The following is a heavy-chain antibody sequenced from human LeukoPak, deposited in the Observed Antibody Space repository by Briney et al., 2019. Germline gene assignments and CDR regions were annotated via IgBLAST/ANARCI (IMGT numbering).Heavy chain of an antibody. D-gene: IGHD3-22*01. CDR2: IYSGGST. V-gene: IGHV3-66*01. J-gene: IGHJ1*01. CDR1: GFTVRSNY. Sequence: GGSLRLSCAASGFTVRSNYMSWVRQAPGKGLEWVSVIYSGGSTYYADSVKGRFTISGDNSKNTLYLQMNSLRAEDTAVYYCARDFIDYDSSSYFQRAEYFQHWGQGTLVTVSS. CDR3: ARDFIDYDSSSYFQRAEYFQH.